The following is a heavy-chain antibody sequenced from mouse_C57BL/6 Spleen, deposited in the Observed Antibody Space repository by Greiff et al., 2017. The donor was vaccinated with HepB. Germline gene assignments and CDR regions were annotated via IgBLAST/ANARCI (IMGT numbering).Heavy chain of an antibody. J-gene: IGHJ1*03. CDR2: ISSGSSTI. Sequence: EVQGVESGGGLVKPGGSLKLSCAASGFTFSDYGMHWVRQAPEKGLEWVAYISSGSSTIYYADTVKGRFTISRDNAKNTLFLQMTSLRSEDTAMYYCARNRKSSYWYFDVWGTGTTVTVSS. CDR1: GFTFSDYG. CDR3: ARNRKSSYWYFDV. D-gene: IGHD1-1*01. V-gene: IGHV5-17*01.